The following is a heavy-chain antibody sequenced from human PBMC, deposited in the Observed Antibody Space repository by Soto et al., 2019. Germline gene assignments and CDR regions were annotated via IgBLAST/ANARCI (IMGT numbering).Heavy chain of an antibody. CDR1: GYTFTSYA. V-gene: IGHV1-3*01. Sequence: QVKLVQSGAAVKKPGGSVKVSCKASGYTFTSYAMHWVRQAPGQSLEWMGWINAGNGNTKDSQKFQGRVTITRDTSASTAYMELSSLRSEDTAVYYCARGRDSGDYSYYYYYYMDVSGKGTTVTVSS. D-gene: IGHD4-17*01. J-gene: IGHJ6*03. CDR3: ARGRDSGDYSYYYYYYMDV. CDR2: INAGNGNT.